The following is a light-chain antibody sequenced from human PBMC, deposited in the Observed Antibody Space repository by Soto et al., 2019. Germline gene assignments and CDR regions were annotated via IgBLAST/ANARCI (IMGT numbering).Light chain of an antibody. CDR3: EQYNTWPPYT. Sequence: DIVMTQSLGTLYVSPGERASLSCRASQSVSSNLAWYQQKPGQAPRLLIYDASTRATGIPARFSGSGSGTDFSLSIRSLQSEDFAVYFCEQYNTWPPYTFGQGTKLEI. V-gene: IGKV3-15*01. CDR1: QSVSSN. J-gene: IGKJ2*01. CDR2: DAS.